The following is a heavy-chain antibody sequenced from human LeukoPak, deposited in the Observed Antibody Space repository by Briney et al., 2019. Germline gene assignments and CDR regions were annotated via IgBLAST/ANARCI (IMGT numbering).Heavy chain of an antibody. CDR3: ARGPAGITIFGVASYYFDY. CDR2: IIPIFGTA. J-gene: IGHJ4*02. Sequence: GASVKVSCKASGGTFSSYAISWVRQAPGQGLEWMGGIIPIFGTANYAQKFQGRVTITADESTSTAYMELSSLRSEDTAVYYCARGPAGITIFGVASYYFDYWGQGTLVTVSS. CDR1: GGTFSSYA. V-gene: IGHV1-69*13. D-gene: IGHD3-3*01.